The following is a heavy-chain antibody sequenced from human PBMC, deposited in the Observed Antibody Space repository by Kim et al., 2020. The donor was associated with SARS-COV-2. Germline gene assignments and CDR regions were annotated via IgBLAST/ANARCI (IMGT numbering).Heavy chain of an antibody. Sequence: RFTISRDDSKNTAYLQMNSLKTEDTAVYYCTRHCSSTSCYLTRGSDAFDIWGQGTMVTVSS. J-gene: IGHJ3*02. D-gene: IGHD2-2*01. V-gene: IGHV3-73*01. CDR3: TRHCSSTSCYLTRGSDAFDI.